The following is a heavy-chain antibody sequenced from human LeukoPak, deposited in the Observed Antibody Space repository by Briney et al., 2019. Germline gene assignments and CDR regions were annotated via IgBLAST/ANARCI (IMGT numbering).Heavy chain of an antibody. CDR1: GFTFTTYW. CDR2: IKGDESAK. CDR3: ARDVGGSLDY. Sequence: GGSLRLSCPASGFTFTTYWMAWVRQAPGKGPEWVANIKGDESAKHQAAYVKCRFTISRDNAQSSVYLQMSSLRVEDTAVYYCARDVGGSLDYWGQGTLVTVSS. J-gene: IGHJ4*02. V-gene: IGHV3-7*01. D-gene: IGHD1-26*01.